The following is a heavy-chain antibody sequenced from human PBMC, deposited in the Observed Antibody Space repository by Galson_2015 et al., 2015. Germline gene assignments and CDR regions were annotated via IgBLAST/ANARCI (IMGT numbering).Heavy chain of an antibody. J-gene: IGHJ6*03. V-gene: IGHV3-48*03. CDR1: GFTFSSYD. D-gene: IGHD2-2*01. Sequence: SLRLSCAASGFTFSSYDMNWVRQAPGKGLEWVSYISSGGTSTYYADSVKGRFTISRDNAKNSLNLQMNSLRAEDTAVYFCARFRGSCSSTRCHDPYYHYYYMDVWGKGTTVTVSS. CDR2: ISSGGTST. CDR3: ARFRGSCSSTRCHDPYYHYYYMDV.